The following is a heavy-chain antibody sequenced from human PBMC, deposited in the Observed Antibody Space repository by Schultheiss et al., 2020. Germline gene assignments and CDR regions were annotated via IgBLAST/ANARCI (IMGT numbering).Heavy chain of an antibody. Sequence: SETLSLTCTVSGGSISSGGYYWSWIRQHPGKGLEWIGYIYYSGSTYYNPSLKSRVTISVDTSKNQFSLKLSSVTAADTAVYYCARDGILGSSLGGMDVWGKGTTVTGPS. CDR2: IYYSGST. V-gene: IGHV4-31*03. D-gene: IGHD6-13*01. CDR3: ARDGILGSSLGGMDV. CDR1: GGSISSGGYY. J-gene: IGHJ6*04.